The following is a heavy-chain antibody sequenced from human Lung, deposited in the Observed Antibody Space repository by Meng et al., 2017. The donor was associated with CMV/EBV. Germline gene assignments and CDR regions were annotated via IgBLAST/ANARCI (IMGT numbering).Heavy chain of an antibody. V-gene: IGHV3-48*04. J-gene: IGHJ4*02. Sequence: GESXKISCAGSGFTFRSYGMSWVRQAPGRGLEWISYISATGDTIHYADSVKGRFTVSRDNTKSSVYLRMNSLGAEDTAVYYCARDRDTHYCYSDSCYGLAYXREGXLVTVSS. CDR3: ARDRDTHYCYSDSCYGLAY. CDR1: GFTFRSYG. CDR2: ISATGDTI. D-gene: IGHD2/OR15-2a*01.